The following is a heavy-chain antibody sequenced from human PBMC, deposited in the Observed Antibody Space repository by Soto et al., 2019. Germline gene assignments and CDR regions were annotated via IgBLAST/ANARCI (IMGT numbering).Heavy chain of an antibody. CDR2: MKPNSGNT. CDR3: SRAKIMHY. V-gene: IGHV1-8*01. J-gene: IGHJ4*02. Sequence: QVQLVQSGAEVKKPGASVKVSCKASGSTFPRYDINWVRQATGQGLEWMGWMKPNSGNTGYAQKFQGRVTMTRNTTISTAYIELSSLRSEDTAVYYCSRAKIMHYWGQGTLVTVSS. D-gene: IGHD2-8*01. CDR1: GSTFPRYD.